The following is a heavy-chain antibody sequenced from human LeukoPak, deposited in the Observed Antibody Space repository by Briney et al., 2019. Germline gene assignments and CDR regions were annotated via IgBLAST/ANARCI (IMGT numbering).Heavy chain of an antibody. J-gene: IGHJ4*02. CDR3: AREFPVGATNGPDDY. Sequence: ASVKVSCKASGYTFTSHVINWVRQAPGQGLEWMGWINTNTGNPTYAQGFTGRFVFSLDTSVSTAYLQISSLKAEDTAVYYCAREFPVGATNGPDDYWGQGTLVTVSS. V-gene: IGHV7-4-1*02. CDR1: GYTFTSHV. CDR2: INTNTGNP. D-gene: IGHD1-26*01.